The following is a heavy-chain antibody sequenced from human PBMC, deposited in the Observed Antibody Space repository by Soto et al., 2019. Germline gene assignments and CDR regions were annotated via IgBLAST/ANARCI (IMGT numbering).Heavy chain of an antibody. J-gene: IGHJ5*02. CDR3: ARAAGYSGYDPRLGFDP. D-gene: IGHD5-12*01. CDR2: INPSGGST. CDR1: GYTLTSYY. V-gene: IGHV1-46*01. Sequence: ASVKVSCKASGYTLTSYYMHWVRQAPGQGLEWMGIINPSGGSTSYAQKFQGRVTITADESTSTAYMELSSLRSEDTAVYYCARAAGYSGYDPRLGFDPWGQGTLVTVSS.